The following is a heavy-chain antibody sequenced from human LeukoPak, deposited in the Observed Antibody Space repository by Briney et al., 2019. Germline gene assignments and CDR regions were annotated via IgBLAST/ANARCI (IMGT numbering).Heavy chain of an antibody. D-gene: IGHD5-24*01. CDR2: INPSGGST. Sequence: ASVKVSCKASGYTFTSYYMHWVRQAPGQGLEWMGIINPSGGSTSYAQKFQGRVTMTRDTSTSTVCMELSSLRSEDTAVYYCARDIGRWLQFHYFDYWGQGTLVTVSS. CDR1: GYTFTSYY. J-gene: IGHJ4*02. CDR3: ARDIGRWLQFHYFDY. V-gene: IGHV1-46*01.